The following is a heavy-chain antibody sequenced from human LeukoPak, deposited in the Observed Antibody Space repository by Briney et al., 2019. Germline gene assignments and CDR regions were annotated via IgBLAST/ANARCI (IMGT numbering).Heavy chain of an antibody. CDR2: IYTSGST. V-gene: IGHV4-61*02. CDR1: GGSISSGSYY. J-gene: IGHJ2*01. D-gene: IGHD3-22*01. CDR3: ARALFRYDSSGRSLHWYFDL. Sequence: PSQTLSLTCTVSGGSISSGSYYWSWIRQPAGKGLEWIGRIYTSGSTNYNPSLKSRVTISVDTSKNQFSLSLTSVTAADTAVYYCARALFRYDSSGRSLHWYFDLWGRGTLVTVSS.